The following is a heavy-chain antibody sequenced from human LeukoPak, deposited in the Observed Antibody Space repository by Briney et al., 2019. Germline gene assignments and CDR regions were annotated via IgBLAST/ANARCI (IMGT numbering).Heavy chain of an antibody. D-gene: IGHD6-19*01. CDR2: IYYSGIT. CDR1: GGSISRYY. V-gene: IGHV4-59*12. J-gene: IGHJ3*02. CDR3: ARGFDSSGGWYPAFEI. Sequence: SETLSLTCTVSGGSISRYYWSWIRQPPGRGLEYIGYIYYSGITNYNPTLKSRVTISIDASTNQLYLKLPSAAAADTAVYYCARGFDSSGGWYPAFEIWGKGTIVTVSS.